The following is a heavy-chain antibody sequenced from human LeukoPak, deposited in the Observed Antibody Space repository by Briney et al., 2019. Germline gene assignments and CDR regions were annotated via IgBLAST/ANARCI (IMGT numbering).Heavy chain of an antibody. CDR2: IYYSGST. V-gene: IGHV4-39*07. CDR1: GGSISSSSYY. CDR3: ARDGTGTPQWYYSAY. Sequence: SETLSLTCTVSGGSISSSSYYWGWIRQPPGKGLEGIGSIYYSGSTYYNPSLKSRGTISVDTSKNQSSLKLRYVTAAATAVYYCARDGTGTPQWYYSAYWGQGTLVTVSS. D-gene: IGHD1-1*01. J-gene: IGHJ4*02.